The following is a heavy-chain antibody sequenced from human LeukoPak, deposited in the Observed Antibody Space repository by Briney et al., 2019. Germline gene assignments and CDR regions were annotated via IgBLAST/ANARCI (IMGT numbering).Heavy chain of an antibody. D-gene: IGHD6-13*01. Sequence: PSETLSLTCAVYGGSFSGYYWSWIRQPPGKGLEWIGEINHSGSTNYNPSLKSRVTISVDTSKNQFSLKLSSVTAADTAVYYCASTVAAAGRVFDYWGQGILVTVSS. J-gene: IGHJ4*02. CDR2: INHSGST. CDR1: GGSFSGYY. V-gene: IGHV4-34*01. CDR3: ASTVAAAGRVFDY.